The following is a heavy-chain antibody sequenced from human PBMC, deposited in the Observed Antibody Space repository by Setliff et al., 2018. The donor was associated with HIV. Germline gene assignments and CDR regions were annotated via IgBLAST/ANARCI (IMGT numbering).Heavy chain of an antibody. V-gene: IGHV4-38-2*01. J-gene: IGHJ4*02. CDR1: GYSISSGFY. Sequence: KTSETLSLTCAVSGYSISSGFYWGWIRQPPGKGLEWIGSIYYSGSTNYNPSLKSRVTISVDTSKNQFSLKLTSVTAADMGVYYCARGRKKTLAVSGTRYFDFWGQGTLVTVSS. D-gene: IGHD6-19*01. CDR3: ARGRKKTLAVSGTRYFDF. CDR2: IYYSGST.